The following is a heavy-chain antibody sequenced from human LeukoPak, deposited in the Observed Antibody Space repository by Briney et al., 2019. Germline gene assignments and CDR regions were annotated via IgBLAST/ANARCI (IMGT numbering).Heavy chain of an antibody. CDR2: ITPIFGTA. CDR3: ARGGVVEQRQPLDV. D-gene: IGHD2-2*01. J-gene: IGHJ6*04. Sequence: ASVKVSCKPSGGPFSRYAISWVRQAPGQGLEWMGGITPIFGTANYAQKFQGRVTITTDESTSTAYMELSSLRSEDTAVYYCARGGVVEQRQPLDVWGKGTTVTVSS. CDR1: GGPFSRYA. V-gene: IGHV1-69*05.